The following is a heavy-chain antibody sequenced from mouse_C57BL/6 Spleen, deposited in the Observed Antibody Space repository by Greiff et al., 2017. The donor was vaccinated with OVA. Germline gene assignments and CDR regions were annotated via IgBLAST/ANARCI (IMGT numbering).Heavy chain of an antibody. V-gene: IGHV1-53*01. Sequence: QVQLKQSGTELVKPGASVKLSCKASGYTFTSYWMHWVKQRPGQGLEWIGNINPSNGGTNYNEKFKSKATLTVDKSSSTAYMQLSSLTSEDSAVYYCARGFRGYWYFDVWGTGTTVTVSS. J-gene: IGHJ1*03. CDR2: INPSNGGT. CDR3: ARGFRGYWYFDV. CDR1: GYTFTSYW.